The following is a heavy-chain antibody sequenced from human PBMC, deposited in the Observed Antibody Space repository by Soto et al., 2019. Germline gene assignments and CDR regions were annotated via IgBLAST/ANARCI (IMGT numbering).Heavy chain of an antibody. Sequence: ASVKVSCKASGYTFTSYGISWVRQAPGQGLEWMGWINPNSGGTKYAEKFQGRVTMTRDTSISTAYVELSRLTSDDTAVYYCASAAVTGTAGLDFWGQGTLVTVSS. CDR2: INPNSGGT. D-gene: IGHD6-19*01. V-gene: IGHV1-2*02. CDR3: ASAAVTGTAGLDF. J-gene: IGHJ4*02. CDR1: GYTFTSYG.